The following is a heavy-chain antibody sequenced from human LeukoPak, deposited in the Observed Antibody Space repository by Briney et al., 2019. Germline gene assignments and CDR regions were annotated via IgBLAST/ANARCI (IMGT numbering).Heavy chain of an antibody. D-gene: IGHD3-22*01. V-gene: IGHV3-43*02. J-gene: IGHJ4*02. Sequence: PGGSLGLSCAASGFTFDDYAMHWVRQPQGKGLEWVSLISGDGGSTYDADSVKGRFTISRDNSKNSLYLQMKSLRTEDTALYYCAKDMGSSGYYLDYWGQGTLVTVSS. CDR3: AKDMGSSGYYLDY. CDR2: ISGDGGST. CDR1: GFTFDDYA.